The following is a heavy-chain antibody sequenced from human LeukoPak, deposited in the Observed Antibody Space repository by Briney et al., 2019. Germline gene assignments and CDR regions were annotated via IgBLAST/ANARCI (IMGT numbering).Heavy chain of an antibody. CDR2: IYYSGST. J-gene: IGHJ2*01. CDR3: ARGTYDYVWGSLNFDL. Sequence: SETLSLTCTVSGGSISSGGYYWSWIRQHPGKGLEWVGYIYYSGSTYYNPSLKSRVTISVDTSKNQFSLKLRSVTAADTAVYYCARGTYDYVWGSLNFDLWGRGTLVTVSS. V-gene: IGHV4-31*03. CDR1: GGSISSGGYY. D-gene: IGHD3-16*01.